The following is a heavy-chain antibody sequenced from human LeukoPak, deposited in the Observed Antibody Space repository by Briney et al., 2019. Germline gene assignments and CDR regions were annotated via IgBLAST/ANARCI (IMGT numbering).Heavy chain of an antibody. J-gene: IGHJ6*02. Sequence: GASVKVSCKASGGTFSSYAISWVRQAPGQGLEWMGWISAYNGNTNYAQKLQGRVTMTTDTSTSTAYMELRSLRSDDTAVYYCAREDDYDRVLYYYGMDVWGQGTTVTVSS. CDR2: ISAYNGNT. CDR3: AREDDYDRVLYYYGMDV. V-gene: IGHV1-18*01. CDR1: GGTFSSYA. D-gene: IGHD4-17*01.